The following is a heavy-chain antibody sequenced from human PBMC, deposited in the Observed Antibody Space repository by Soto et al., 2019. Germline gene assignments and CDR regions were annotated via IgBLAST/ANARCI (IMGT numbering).Heavy chain of an antibody. CDR2: ISAYNGNT. CDR3: ARDYYGSGSANDY. Sequence: GXSVKVYCNASGYAFTSYGISWVRQAPGQGLEWMGWISAYNGNTNYAQKLQGRVTMTTGTSTSTAYMELRSLRSDDTAVYYCARDYYGSGSANDYWGQGTLVTVSS. J-gene: IGHJ4*02. D-gene: IGHD3-10*01. CDR1: GYAFTSYG. V-gene: IGHV1-18*01.